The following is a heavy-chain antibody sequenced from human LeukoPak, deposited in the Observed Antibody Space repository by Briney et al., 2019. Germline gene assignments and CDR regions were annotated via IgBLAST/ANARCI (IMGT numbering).Heavy chain of an antibody. D-gene: IGHD1-26*01. CDR1: GFTFSSYW. V-gene: IGHV3-74*01. CDR3: ARVLSGSYRNPDY. CDR2: IYTDGSST. Sequence: SGGSLRLSCAACGFTFSSYWMHWVRQAPGKGLVWVSRIYTDGSSTTYADSVKGRFTISRDNAKNTLYLQMNSLRAEDTAVYYCARVLSGSYRNPDYWGQGTLVTVSS. J-gene: IGHJ4*02.